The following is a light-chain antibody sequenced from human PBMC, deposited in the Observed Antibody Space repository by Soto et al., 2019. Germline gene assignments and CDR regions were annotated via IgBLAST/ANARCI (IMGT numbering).Light chain of an antibody. V-gene: IGKV3-20*01. J-gene: IGKJ4*01. CDR2: GVS. CDR3: QQYDKSPLT. CDR1: QSLSGSQ. Sequence: ETVLTHSPCTLSLSPVERATLSCTASQSLSGSQLALHQQKPGQAPRLLIFGVSSRAAGIPDRFSGSGSGTDFTLTISRLEPEDYAVYYCQQYDKSPLTFGGGTKVDIK.